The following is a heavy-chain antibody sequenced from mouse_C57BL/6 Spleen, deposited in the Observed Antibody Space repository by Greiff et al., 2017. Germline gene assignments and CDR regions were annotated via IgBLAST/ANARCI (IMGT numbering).Heavy chain of an antibody. Sequence: EVKLQQSGPELVKPGASVKMSCKASGYTFTDYNMHWVKQSHGKSLEWIGYINPNNGGTSYNQKFKGKATLTVNKSSSTAYIERRSLTSEESAVYYCASPITTVVGNYLDYWGQGTTLTVSS. J-gene: IGHJ2*01. V-gene: IGHV1-22*01. CDR1: GYTFTDYN. CDR2: INPNNGGT. D-gene: IGHD1-1*01. CDR3: ASPITTVVGNYLDY.